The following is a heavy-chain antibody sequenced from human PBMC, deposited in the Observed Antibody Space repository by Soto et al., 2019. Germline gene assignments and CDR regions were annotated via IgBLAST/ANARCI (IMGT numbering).Heavy chain of an antibody. CDR3: AKDAAGGYYDFWSGYYTFWYFDL. Sequence: VQLLESGGGLVQPGGSLRLSCAASGFTFSSYAMSWVRQAPGKGLEWVSAISGSGGSTYYADSVKGRFTISRDNSKNTLYLQMNSLRAEDTAVYYCAKDAAGGYYDFWSGYYTFWYFDLWGRGTLVTVSS. CDR2: ISGSGGST. CDR1: GFTFSSYA. J-gene: IGHJ2*01. D-gene: IGHD3-3*01. V-gene: IGHV3-23*01.